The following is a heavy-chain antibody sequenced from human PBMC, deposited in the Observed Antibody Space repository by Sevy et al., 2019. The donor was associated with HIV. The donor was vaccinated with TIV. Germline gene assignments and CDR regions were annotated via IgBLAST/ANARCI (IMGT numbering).Heavy chain of an antibody. J-gene: IGHJ6*02. CDR2: ISGSGDST. CDR1: GFTFSSYA. V-gene: IGHV3-23*01. CDR3: ARRPDFGVVIPTGVLDV. D-gene: IGHD3-3*01. Sequence: GESLKISCAASGFTFSSYAMSWVRQAPGKGLQWVSVISGSGDSTYYAESVMRRFTIFRDNSKNTMYLQMTSLTAGDTAVYFCARRPDFGVVIPTGVLDVWGQGTTVTVSS.